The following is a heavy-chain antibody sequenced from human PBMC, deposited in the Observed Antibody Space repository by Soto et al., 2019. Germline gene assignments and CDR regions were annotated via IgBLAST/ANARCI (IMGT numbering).Heavy chain of an antibody. Sequence: PSETLSLTCTVSGASVSSGTFYWSWVRQPPGKGLEWVGYISNTGSTNYNPPLKSRVTISVATSESQFSLKLSSVTAAETAVYYCVREDLYNGMDVWGPGTTVTVSS. CDR2: ISNTGST. D-gene: IGHD2-2*02. V-gene: IGHV4-61*01. CDR3: VREDLYNGMDV. J-gene: IGHJ6*02. CDR1: GASVSSGTFY.